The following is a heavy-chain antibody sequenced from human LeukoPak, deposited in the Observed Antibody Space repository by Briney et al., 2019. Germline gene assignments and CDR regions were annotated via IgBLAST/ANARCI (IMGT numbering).Heavy chain of an antibody. D-gene: IGHD3-3*01. CDR1: GGSLSGYY. J-gene: IGHJ4*02. V-gene: IGHV4-34*01. Sequence: SETLSLTCAVYGGSLSGYYWSWIRQPPGKGLEWIGEINHSGSTNYNPSLKSRVTISVDTSKNQFSLKLSSVTAADTAVYYCARLETGADFDYWGPGTLVTVSS. CDR3: ARLETGADFDY. CDR2: INHSGST.